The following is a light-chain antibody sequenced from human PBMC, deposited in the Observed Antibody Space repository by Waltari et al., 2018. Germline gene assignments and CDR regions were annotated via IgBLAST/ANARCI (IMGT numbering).Light chain of an antibody. J-gene: IGKJ2*01. CDR2: ATY. CDR3: QQSHTFPYT. Sequence: DNQMTQSPSSLSASLGDRVTITCRASQGVSSSLNWYQQKPGKAPKLLIFATYNLQSGVPSRFSGGGSETDFTLTISGLQPDDCATYYCQQSHTFPYTFGQGTKLEIK. CDR1: QGVSSS. V-gene: IGKV1-39*01.